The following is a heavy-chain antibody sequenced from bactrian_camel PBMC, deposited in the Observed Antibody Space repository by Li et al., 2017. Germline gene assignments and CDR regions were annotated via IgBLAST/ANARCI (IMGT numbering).Heavy chain of an antibody. CDR2: INSGGGST. V-gene: IGHV3S31*01. J-gene: IGHJ7*01. D-gene: IGHD5*01. Sequence: QLVESGGGLVQPGGSLRLSCAAFGFTFSDYVMSWVRQAPGKGLEWVSAINSGGGSTYYTDSVKGRFTISRDNAKNTLYLQMNSLKTEVTAVYYCATDFGLWVGPYYGMIYWGKGTQVTVS. CDR1: GFTFSDYV.